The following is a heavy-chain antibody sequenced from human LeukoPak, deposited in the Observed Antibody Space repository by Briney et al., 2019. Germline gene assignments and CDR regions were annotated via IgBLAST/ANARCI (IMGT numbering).Heavy chain of an antibody. V-gene: IGHV3-21*01. J-gene: IGHJ4*02. Sequence: GGSLRLSCAASGFTFSSYSMNWVRQAPGEGLEWVSSISSSSSYIYYADSVKGRFTISRDNAKNSLYLQMNSLRAEDTAVYYCAREGDYGDLYDYWGQGTLVTVSS. CDR3: AREGDYGDLYDY. CDR2: ISSSSSYI. CDR1: GFTFSSYS. D-gene: IGHD4-17*01.